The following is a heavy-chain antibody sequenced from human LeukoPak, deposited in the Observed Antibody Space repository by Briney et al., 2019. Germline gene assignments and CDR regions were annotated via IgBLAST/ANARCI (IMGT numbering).Heavy chain of an antibody. V-gene: IGHV4-39*01. CDR2: IYYSGST. CDR1: GGSISSTSYY. Sequence: SETLSLTCTVSGGSISSTSYYWGWIRQPPGKGLEWIGSIYYSGSTYYNPSLKSRVTISVDTSKNQFSLRLTSVTAADTAVYYCARQTGSGLFILPGGQGTLVTVSS. D-gene: IGHD3/OR15-3a*01. J-gene: IGHJ4*02. CDR3: ARQTGSGLFILP.